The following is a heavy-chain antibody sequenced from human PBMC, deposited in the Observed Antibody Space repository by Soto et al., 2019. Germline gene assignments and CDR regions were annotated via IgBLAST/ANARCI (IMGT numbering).Heavy chain of an antibody. CDR2: ISPSGTT. CDR3: ARAPKVSGSAQTRPDF. D-gene: IGHD6-6*01. V-gene: IGHV4-34*01. J-gene: IGHJ4*02. CDR1: SGSLSGYY. Sequence: SETLSLTCSLYSGSLSGYYWSWIRQPPGKGLEWIGEISPSGTTNYSPSLKSRVSISVDTSKNQFSLNLTSLTAADTAVYYCARAPKVSGSAQTRPDFWGQGALVTVSS.